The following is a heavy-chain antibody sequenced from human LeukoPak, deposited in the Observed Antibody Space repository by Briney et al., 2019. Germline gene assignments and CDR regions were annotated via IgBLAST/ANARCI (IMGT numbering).Heavy chain of an antibody. CDR1: GYSFTSYW. CDR3: ARQGGAVAGTGRDFDY. D-gene: IGHD6-19*01. V-gene: IGHV5-51*01. J-gene: IGHJ4*02. CDR2: IYPGDSDT. Sequence: GESLKISCKGSGYSFTSYWIGRVRQMPGKGLEWMGIIYPGDSDTRYSPSFQGQVTISADKSISTAYLQWSSLKASDTAMYYCARQGGAVAGTGRDFDYWGQGTLVTVSS.